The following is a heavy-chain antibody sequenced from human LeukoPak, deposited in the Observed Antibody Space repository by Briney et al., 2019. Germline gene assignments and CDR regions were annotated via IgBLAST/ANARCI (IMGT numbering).Heavy chain of an antibody. CDR1: GFTFSSYT. J-gene: IGHJ4*02. V-gene: IGHV3-21*01. D-gene: IGHD6-13*01. Sequence: GGSLRLSCAASGFTFSSYTMNWVRQAPGKGLEWVSSISSTGTYIYYADSLKGRFTISRDNAKSSLYPQMNSLRAEDTAVYYCARTRGIDYWGQGTLVTVSS. CDR3: ARTRGIDY. CDR2: ISSTGTYI.